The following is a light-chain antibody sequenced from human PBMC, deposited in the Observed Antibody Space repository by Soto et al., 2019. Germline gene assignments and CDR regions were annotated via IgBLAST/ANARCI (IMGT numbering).Light chain of an antibody. Sequence: EIVLTQSPATLSLSPGERATLSCRASQSVGNNLAWYQQKPGQAPRLLIYAASTRATGIPDRFSGSGSATDFTLTISRLEPEDSAVYYCQHYDSSPPYTFGQGTKVDIK. CDR3: QHYDSSPPYT. CDR2: AAS. J-gene: IGKJ2*01. CDR1: QSVGNN. V-gene: IGKV3-20*01.